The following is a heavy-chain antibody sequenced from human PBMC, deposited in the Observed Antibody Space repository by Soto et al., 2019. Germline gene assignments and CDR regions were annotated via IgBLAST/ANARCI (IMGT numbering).Heavy chain of an antibody. CDR2: ISGVGSST. D-gene: IGHD6-19*01. CDR1: GFTFSNSA. CDR3: AKIPGFSSGSLLF. Sequence: GGSLRLSCAVSGFTFSNSAMSWVRQAPGKGLEWVSGISGVGSSTNYADTVKGRFTISRDNSKNMLYLQMNILRAEDTAVYYCAKIPGFSSGSLLFWGQGILVNVSS. V-gene: IGHV3-23*01. J-gene: IGHJ4*02.